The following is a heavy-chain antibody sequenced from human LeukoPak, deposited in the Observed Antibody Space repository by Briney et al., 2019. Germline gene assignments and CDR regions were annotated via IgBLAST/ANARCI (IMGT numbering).Heavy chain of an antibody. Sequence: ASVKVSCKVSGYTLTELSMHWVRQAPGKGLEWMGGFDPEDGETIYAQKFQGRVTMTEDTSTGTAYMELSSLRSEDAAVYYCATYGGFYDFWSGDKKNWFDPWGQGTLVTVSS. D-gene: IGHD3-3*01. V-gene: IGHV1-24*01. CDR3: ATYGGFYDFWSGDKKNWFDP. J-gene: IGHJ5*02. CDR2: FDPEDGET. CDR1: GYTLTELS.